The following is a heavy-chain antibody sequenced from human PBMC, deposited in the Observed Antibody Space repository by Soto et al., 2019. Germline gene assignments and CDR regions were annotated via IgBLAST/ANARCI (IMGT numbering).Heavy chain of an antibody. CDR3: ARRYYNSSGYFDY. CDR2: IIPIFGTG. V-gene: IGHV1-69*01. J-gene: IGHJ4*02. D-gene: IGHD3-22*01. Sequence: QVQLVQSGAEVKKPGSSVKVACKASGGIFSNYVLNWVRQAPGQGLEWMGGIIPIFGTGNYAQKLQGRVTITADESTTTASMELRGLRSGDTAVSYCARRYYNSSGYFDYWGQGTLVTVSS. CDR1: GGIFSNYV.